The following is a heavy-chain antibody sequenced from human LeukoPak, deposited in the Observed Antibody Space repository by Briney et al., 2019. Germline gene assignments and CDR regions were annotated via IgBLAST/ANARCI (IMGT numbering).Heavy chain of an antibody. CDR1: GLTFSSYG. V-gene: IGHV3-30*02. CDR2: IRYDGSNK. D-gene: IGHD6-13*01. Sequence: PGGSLRLSCAASGLTFSSYGMHWVRQAPGKGLEWVAFIRYDGSNKYYADSVKGRFTISRDNSKNTLYLQMNSLRAEDTAVYYCAKDTVGIAAAGTVDYWGQGTLVTVSS. J-gene: IGHJ4*02. CDR3: AKDTVGIAAAGTVDY.